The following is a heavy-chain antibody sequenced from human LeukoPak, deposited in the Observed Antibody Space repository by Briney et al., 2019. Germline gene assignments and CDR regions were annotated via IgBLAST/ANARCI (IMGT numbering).Heavy chain of an antibody. D-gene: IGHD1-26*01. CDR3: VRGEIVGVTPVDY. V-gene: IGHV1-8*01. CDR1: GYTFTSYD. CDR2: MNPNSGNR. J-gene: IGHJ4*02. Sequence: GASVKVSCKASGYTFTSYDINWVRQATGQGLEWMGWMNPNSGNRGYAQKFQGRVTMTRNTYTSTAYMELSSLRSEDTAVYYCVRGEIVGVTPVDYWGQGTLVTVSS.